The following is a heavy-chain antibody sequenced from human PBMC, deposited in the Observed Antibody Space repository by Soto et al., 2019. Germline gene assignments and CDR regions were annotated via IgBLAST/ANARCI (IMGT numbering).Heavy chain of an antibody. J-gene: IGHJ6*02. D-gene: IGHD2-2*01. V-gene: IGHV1-69*06. CDR2: MIPIFGTT. CDR1: GGTLSSYA. Sequence: SVKVSCKASGGTLSSYAISLVRQAPGQGLEWMGGMIPIFGTTRYAQNFQCRVTITANKSTTTAYMELSSLRSEDTAVYYCARAYCSSASCPYGMDVWGQGTTVTVSS. CDR3: ARAYCSSASCPYGMDV.